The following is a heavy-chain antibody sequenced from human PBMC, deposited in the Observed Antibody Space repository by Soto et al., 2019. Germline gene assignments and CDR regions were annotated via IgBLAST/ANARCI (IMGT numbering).Heavy chain of an antibody. J-gene: IGHJ3*02. CDR1: GGTFSSYA. V-gene: IGHV1-69*13. CDR3: ARSGDSGSDYQFDAFDI. D-gene: IGHD5-12*01. CDR2: IIPIFGTA. Sequence: ASVKVSCKASGGTFSSYAISWVRQAPGQGLEWMGGIIPIFGTANYAQKFQGTVTITADESTSTAYMELSSLRSEDTAVYYCARSGDSGSDYQFDAFDIWGQGTMVTVSS.